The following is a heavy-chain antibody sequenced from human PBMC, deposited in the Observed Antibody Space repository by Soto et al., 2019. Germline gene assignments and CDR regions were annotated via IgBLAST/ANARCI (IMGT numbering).Heavy chain of an antibody. CDR2: ISAPGDST. CDR1: GFTFSTSG. D-gene: IGHD3-16*01. Sequence: EVQLSESGGGLVQPGGSLRVSCAASGFTFSTSGMSWVRQAPGKGLEWVSGISAPGDSTYYADSVKGRFTVSRDNSKNTLYLQMESRGPDDTAIYYCAKDWGYWGQGTLVTVSS. J-gene: IGHJ4*02. V-gene: IGHV3-23*01. CDR3: AKDWGY.